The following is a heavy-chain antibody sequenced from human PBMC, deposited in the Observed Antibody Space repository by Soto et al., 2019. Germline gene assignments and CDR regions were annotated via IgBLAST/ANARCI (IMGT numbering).Heavy chain of an antibody. J-gene: IGHJ4*02. CDR2: ISGSGGST. V-gene: IGHV3-23*01. D-gene: IGHD3-9*01. Sequence: GGSLRLSCAASGFTFSSYAMSWVRQAPGKGLEWVSAISGSGGSTYYADSVKGRFTISRDNSKNTLYLQMNSLRAEDTAVYYCAKDFTELRYFDWLSEGLIRDYWGQGTLVTVSS. CDR3: AKDFTELRYFDWLSEGLIRDY. CDR1: GFTFSSYA.